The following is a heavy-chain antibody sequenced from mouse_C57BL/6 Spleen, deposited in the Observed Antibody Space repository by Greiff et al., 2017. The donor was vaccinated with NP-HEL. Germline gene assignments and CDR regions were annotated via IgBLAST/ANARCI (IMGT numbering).Heavy chain of an antibody. CDR2: IYPGSGNT. Sequence: VQGVESGPELVKPGASVKISCKASGYSFTSYYIHWVTQRPGQGLEWIGWIYPGSGNTKYNEKFKGKATLTADTSSSTAYMQLSSLTSEDSAVYYCAKGALVLHLDYWGQGTSVTVSS. V-gene: IGHV1-66*01. J-gene: IGHJ4*01. D-gene: IGHD1-1*02. CDR3: AKGALVLHLDY. CDR1: GYSFTSYY.